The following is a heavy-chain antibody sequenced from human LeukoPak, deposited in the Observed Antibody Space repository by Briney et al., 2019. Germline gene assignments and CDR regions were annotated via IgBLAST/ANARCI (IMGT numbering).Heavy chain of an antibody. CDR1: GGSVSNYY. CDR2: IYNTGST. J-gene: IGHJ5*02. CDR3: ARPRGAITGMINWFDP. Sequence: PSETLSLTCTVSGGSVSNYYWSWIRQPPGKGLEWIGHIYNTGSTNYNPSLKSRATISVDTSKNQVSLVLTSVTAADTAVYYCARPRGAITGMINWFDPWGQGAQVTVSS. D-gene: IGHD2-8*02. V-gene: IGHV4-59*08.